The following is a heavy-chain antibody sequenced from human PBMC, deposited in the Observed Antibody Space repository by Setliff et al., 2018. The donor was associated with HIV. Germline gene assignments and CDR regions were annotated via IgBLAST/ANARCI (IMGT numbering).Heavy chain of an antibody. CDR2: IKEDGREK. V-gene: IGHV3-7*01. D-gene: IGHD3-3*01. J-gene: IGHJ4*02. CDR3: ATFADGPDS. CDR1: GFTFTSYW. Sequence: GGSLRLSCAASGFTFTSYWMTWVRQAPGKGLEWVATIKEDGREKYYVGSVKGRFTISRDNAKRSLYLQMNRLKTDDTAFYYCATFADGPDSWGQGTLVTVSS.